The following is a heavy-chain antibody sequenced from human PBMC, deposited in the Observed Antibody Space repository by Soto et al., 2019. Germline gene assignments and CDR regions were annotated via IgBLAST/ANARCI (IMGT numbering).Heavy chain of an antibody. Sequence: SETLSLTCAVYGGSFRGYCWSWIRQPPGKGLEWIGEINHSGSTNYNPSLKSRVTISVDTSKNQFSLKLSSVTAADTAVYYCVRLVVTTTFGVVRYYMDVWGKGTMVT. CDR3: VRLVVTTTFGVVRYYMDV. V-gene: IGHV4-34*01. CDR2: INHSGST. D-gene: IGHD3-3*01. J-gene: IGHJ6*03. CDR1: GGSFRGYC.